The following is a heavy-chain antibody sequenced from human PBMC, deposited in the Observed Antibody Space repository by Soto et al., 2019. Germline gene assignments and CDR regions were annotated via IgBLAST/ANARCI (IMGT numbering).Heavy chain of an antibody. Sequence: SETLSLTCTVSGGSISSGGYYWSWIRQHPGKGLEWIGYIYYSGSTYYNPSLKSRVTISVDTSKNQFSLKLSSVTAADTAVYYCARGSVNSGHDYWGQGTLVTVSS. CDR3: ARGSVNSGHDY. J-gene: IGHJ4*02. CDR2: IYYSGST. V-gene: IGHV4-31*03. D-gene: IGHD5-12*01. CDR1: GGSISSGGYY.